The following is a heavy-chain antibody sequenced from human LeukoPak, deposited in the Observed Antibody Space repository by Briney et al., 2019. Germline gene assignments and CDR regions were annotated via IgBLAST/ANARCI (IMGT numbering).Heavy chain of an antibody. CDR3: AIRGIEDRSLPLSY. D-gene: IGHD6-13*01. Sequence: ASVKVSCKASGYTFTSYDINWVRQAPGQGLEWMGWMNPNSGNTGYAQKFQGRLTITRNTSISTAFMELSSLRSEDTAVYYCAIRGIEDRSLPLSYWGQGTLVTVSS. CDR1: GYTFTSYD. J-gene: IGHJ4*02. V-gene: IGHV1-8*03. CDR2: MNPNSGNT.